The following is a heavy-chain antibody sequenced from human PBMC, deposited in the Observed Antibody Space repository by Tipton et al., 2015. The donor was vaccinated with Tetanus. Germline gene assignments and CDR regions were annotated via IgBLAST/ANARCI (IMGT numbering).Heavy chain of an antibody. D-gene: IGHD2-15*01. J-gene: IGHJ4*02. CDR2: SWYDGTDK. CDR3: AREVVCSGGSCFSGPLDN. V-gene: IGHV3-33*01. CDR1: GFIFSSYG. Sequence: SLRLSCAASGFIFSSYGIHWVRQAPGKGLEWVAVSWYDGTDKYYADSVKGRFTISRDNSKNTLYLQMNSLRAEDTDVYYCAREVVCSGGSCFSGPLDNWGQGTQVTLSS.